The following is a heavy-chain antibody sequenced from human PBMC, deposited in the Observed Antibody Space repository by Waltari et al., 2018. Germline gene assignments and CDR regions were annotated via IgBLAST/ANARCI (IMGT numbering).Heavy chain of an antibody. J-gene: IGHJ5*02. CDR3: ARVERNNWFDP. CDR2: IYTSGST. D-gene: IGHD6-25*01. Sequence: QVQLQESGPGLVKPAETLSLTCTVPGVAIRSDYWRWIRQPAGQGLEWIGRIYTSGSTNYNPSLKSRVTMSVDTSKNQFSLKLSSVTAADTAVYYCARVERNNWFDPWGQGTLVTVSS. V-gene: IGHV4-4*07. CDR1: GVAIRSDY.